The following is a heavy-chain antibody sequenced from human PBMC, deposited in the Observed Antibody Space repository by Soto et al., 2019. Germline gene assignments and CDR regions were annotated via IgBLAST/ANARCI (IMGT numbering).Heavy chain of an antibody. D-gene: IGHD6-6*01. J-gene: IGHJ5*02. CDR3: ARGRRIAARRVGWFDP. CDR2: INPNSGGT. Sequence: PSVKVSCKASGYTFTGYYMHWVRQAPGQGLEWMGWINPNSGGTNYAQKFQGWVTMTRDTSISTAYMELSRLRSDDTAVYYCARGRRIAARRVGWFDPWGQGTLVTVSS. CDR1: GYTFTGYY. V-gene: IGHV1-2*04.